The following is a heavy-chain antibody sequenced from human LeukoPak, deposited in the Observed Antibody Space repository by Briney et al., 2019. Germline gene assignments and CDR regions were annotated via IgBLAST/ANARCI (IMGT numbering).Heavy chain of an antibody. D-gene: IGHD2-15*01. V-gene: IGHV3-23*01. CDR3: AKDTFGGSCAY. CDR1: GFTFSGYA. J-gene: IGHJ4*02. CDR2: ISGSGGST. Sequence: GGSLRLSCAASGFTFSGYAMSWVRQAPGKGPEWVSAISGSGGSTYYADSVKGRFTISRDNSKNTLYLQMNSLRAEDTAVYYCAKDTFGGSCAYWGQGTLVTVSS.